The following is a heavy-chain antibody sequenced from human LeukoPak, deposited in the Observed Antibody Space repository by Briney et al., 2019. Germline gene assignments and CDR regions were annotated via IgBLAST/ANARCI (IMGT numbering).Heavy chain of an antibody. CDR3: ARDRYSSGWYLEYYFDY. CDR1: GYSISSGYY. D-gene: IGHD6-19*01. CDR2: IYHSGST. Sequence: TASETLSLTCTVSGYSISSGYYWGWIRQPPGKGLEWIGSIYHSGSTYYNPSLKSRVTISVDTSKNQFSLKLSSVTAADTAVYYCARDRYSSGWYLEYYFDYWGQGTLVTVSS. J-gene: IGHJ4*02. V-gene: IGHV4-38-2*02.